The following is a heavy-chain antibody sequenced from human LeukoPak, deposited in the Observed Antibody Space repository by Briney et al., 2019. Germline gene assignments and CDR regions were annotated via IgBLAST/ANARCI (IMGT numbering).Heavy chain of an antibody. J-gene: IGHJ3*02. CDR1: GYTFTSYD. D-gene: IGHD6-19*01. CDR2: MNPNSGNT. Sequence: GASVKVSCKASGYTFTSYDINWVRQATGQGLEWMGWMNPNSGNTGYAQKFQGRVTMTRNTSISTAYMELSTLRSEDTAVYYCARDRAIAGTKEDAFDIWGQGTMVTVSS. V-gene: IGHV1-8*01. CDR3: ARDRAIAGTKEDAFDI.